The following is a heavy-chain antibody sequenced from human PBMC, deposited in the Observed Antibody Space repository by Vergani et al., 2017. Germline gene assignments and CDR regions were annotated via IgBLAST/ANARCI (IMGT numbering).Heavy chain of an antibody. CDR2: IYYSVST. CDR3: ASLYYDYVWGSYRLDY. D-gene: IGHD3-16*02. J-gene: IGHJ4*02. Sequence: QVQLQESGPGLVKPSQTLSLTCTVSGGSISSGDYYWSWIRQPPGKGLEWIGYIYYSVSTYYNPSLKSRVTISVDTSKNQFSLKLSSVTAADTAVYYCASLYYDYVWGSYRLDYWGQGTLVTVSS. V-gene: IGHV4-30-4*01. CDR1: GGSISSGDYY.